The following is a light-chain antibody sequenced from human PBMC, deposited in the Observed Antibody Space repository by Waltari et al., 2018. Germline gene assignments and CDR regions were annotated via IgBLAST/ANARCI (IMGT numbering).Light chain of an antibody. CDR3: QQVNSYPLT. CDR1: QGINSY. V-gene: IGKV1-9*01. CDR2: VAS. Sequence: DIQLTQSPSSLSASVSDRVPITCRASQGINSYLAWYQQNLGKAPKLLIYVASTLQSGVPSRVSGSGSGTEFTLTISSLQPEDFATYYCQQVNSYPLTFGGGTKLEIK. J-gene: IGKJ4*01.